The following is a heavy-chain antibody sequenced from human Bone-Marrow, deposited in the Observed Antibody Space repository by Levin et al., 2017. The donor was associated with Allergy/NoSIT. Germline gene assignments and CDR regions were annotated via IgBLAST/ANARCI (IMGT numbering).Heavy chain of an antibody. D-gene: IGHD3-3*01. CDR3: MRRPPYYDFWTGSDY. J-gene: IGHJ4*02. V-gene: IGHV1-3*04. CDR1: GYIFTGYP. CDR2: IDTDKGNT. Sequence: ASVKVSCKASGYIFTGYPMHWVRQAPGQRLEWMGWIDTDKGNTKYSQMFQGRVIITRDTSANTAYMELTSLRSEDTAVYYCMRRPPYYDFWTGSDYWGQGTLVTVSS.